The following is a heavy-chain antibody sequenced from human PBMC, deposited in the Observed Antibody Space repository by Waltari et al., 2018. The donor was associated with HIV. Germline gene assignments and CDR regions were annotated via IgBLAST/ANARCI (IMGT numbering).Heavy chain of an antibody. D-gene: IGHD2-8*02. CDR2: ISGSGGST. CDR1: GFTFSSYA. J-gene: IGHJ4*02. V-gene: IGHV3-23*01. Sequence: EVQLLESGGGLVQPGGSLRLSCAASGFTFSSYAMSWVRRAPGKGLEWVSAISGSGGSTYYADSVKGRFTISRDNSKNTLYLQMNSLRAEDTAVYYCAKADRVLRYYFDYWGQGTLVTVSS. CDR3: AKADRVLRYYFDY.